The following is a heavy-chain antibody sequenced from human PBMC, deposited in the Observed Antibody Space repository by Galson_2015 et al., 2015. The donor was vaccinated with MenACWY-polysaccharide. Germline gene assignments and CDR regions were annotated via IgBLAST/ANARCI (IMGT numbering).Heavy chain of an antibody. CDR3: ARGITSSN. CDR1: GFTFNTHW. J-gene: IGHJ4*02. Sequence: SLILSCAASGFTFNTHWMHWVRQAPGKGLMWVSRTTRDGSNTDYADSVKGRFTISRDNAKNTLFLQMNSLRAEDTAVYYCARGITSSNWGQGTLVTVSS. CDR2: TTRDGSNT. V-gene: IGHV3-74*01. D-gene: IGHD6-6*01.